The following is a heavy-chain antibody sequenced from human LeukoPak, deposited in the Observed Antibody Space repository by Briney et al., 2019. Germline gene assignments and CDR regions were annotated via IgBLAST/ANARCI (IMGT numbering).Heavy chain of an antibody. J-gene: IGHJ4*02. V-gene: IGHV3-74*01. CDR1: GITFSSYW. Sequence: GGSLRLSCAASGITFSSYWMNWVRQAPGKGLVWVSRINNDGSVTNYADSVKGRFTISRDNAKNTLYLQMNSLRAEDTAVYYCARLVGTTALLDYWGQGTLVTVSS. CDR3: ARLVGTTALLDY. CDR2: INNDGSVT. D-gene: IGHD1-26*01.